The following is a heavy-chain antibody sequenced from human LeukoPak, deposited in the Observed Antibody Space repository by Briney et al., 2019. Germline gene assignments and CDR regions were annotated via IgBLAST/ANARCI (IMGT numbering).Heavy chain of an antibody. CDR3: ARNPYYYDSSGYHDY. V-gene: IGHV1-69*05. Sequence: GASVKVSCKASGGTFSSYAISWVRQAPGQGLEWMGGIIPIFGTANYAQKFQGRVTITTDKSTSTAYMELSSLRSEDTAVYYCARNPYYYDSSGYHDYWGQGTLVTVSS. J-gene: IGHJ4*02. CDR2: IIPIFGTA. D-gene: IGHD3-22*01. CDR1: GGTFSSYA.